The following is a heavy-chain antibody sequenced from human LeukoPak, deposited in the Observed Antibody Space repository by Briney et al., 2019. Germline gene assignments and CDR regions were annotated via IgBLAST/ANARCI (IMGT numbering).Heavy chain of an antibody. CDR1: GYTFTSYS. Sequence: GASVKVSCKASGYTFTSYSISWVRQAPGQGLEWMGWISAYNGNTNYAQKLQGRVTMTTDTSTSTAYMELRSLRSDDTAVYYCARLLRSTSPYYYYGMDVWGQGTTVTVSS. D-gene: IGHD3-22*01. V-gene: IGHV1-18*01. CDR3: ARLLRSTSPYYYYGMDV. CDR2: ISAYNGNT. J-gene: IGHJ6*02.